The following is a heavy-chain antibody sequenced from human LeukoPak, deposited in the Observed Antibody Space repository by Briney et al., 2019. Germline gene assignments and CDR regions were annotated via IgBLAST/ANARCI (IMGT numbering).Heavy chain of an antibody. J-gene: IGHJ4*02. CDR3: AKKLGFIPQFDY. CDR2: ISDSSRTT. D-gene: IGHD6-13*01. V-gene: IGHV3-23*01. Sequence: GGSLRLSCEVSGFTFSTEAMTWVRQAPGKGLEWVSSISDSSRTTYYADSVQGRFTISRDNSRNTVYLQMNSLRVEDTAFYYCAKKLGFIPQFDYWSQGTLVAVSS. CDR1: GFTFSTEA.